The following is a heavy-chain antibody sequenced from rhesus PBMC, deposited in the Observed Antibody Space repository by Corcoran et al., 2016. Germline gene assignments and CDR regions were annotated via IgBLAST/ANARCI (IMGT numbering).Heavy chain of an antibody. CDR2: IGGSRGST. Sequence: QVQLQESGPGLVKPSETLSLTCAVSGYSISSGYGWSWIRQPPGKGREGIGYIGGSRGSTNYNPSLKGLVTSSKDTSKNQFSLKGNSVTAADTAVYYCARGGGAASDYWGQGVLVTVSS. CDR3: ARGGGAASDY. CDR1: GYSISSGYG. J-gene: IGHJ4*01. V-gene: IGHV4-127*01. D-gene: IGHD3S6*01.